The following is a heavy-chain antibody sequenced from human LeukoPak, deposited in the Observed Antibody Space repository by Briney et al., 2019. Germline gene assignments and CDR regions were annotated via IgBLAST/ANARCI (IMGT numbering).Heavy chain of an antibody. Sequence: GGSLRLSCAASGFTFCNYWMHWVRAAPGKRLVWVSRLNAVGDSITYADSVRGRFTISRDNAKTSLCLQMNRLRAEDTAVYYCARDLSGVTGYTYGRGIDYWGQGTLVTVSS. J-gene: IGHJ4*02. V-gene: IGHV3-74*01. D-gene: IGHD5-18*01. CDR2: LNAVGDSI. CDR1: GFTFCNYW. CDR3: ARDLSGVTGYTYGRGIDY.